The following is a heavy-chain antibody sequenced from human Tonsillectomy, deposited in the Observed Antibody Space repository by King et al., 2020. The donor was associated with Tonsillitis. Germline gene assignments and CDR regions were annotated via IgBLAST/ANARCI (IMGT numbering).Heavy chain of an antibody. CDR3: ATGRYSGYSGYFDY. V-gene: IGHV4-31*03. D-gene: IGHD5-12*01. CDR2: IYYSGST. CDR1: GGSISSGGYY. J-gene: IGHJ4*02. Sequence: QLQESGPGLVKPSQTLSLTCTVSGGSISSGGYYWSWIRQHPGKGLEWIGYIYYSGSTHYNPSLKSRVTISVDTSKNQFSLKLSSVTAAATAVYYCATGRYSGYSGYFDYWGQGTLVTVSS.